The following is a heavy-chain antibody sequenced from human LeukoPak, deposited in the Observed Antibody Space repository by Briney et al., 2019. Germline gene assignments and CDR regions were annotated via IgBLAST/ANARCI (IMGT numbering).Heavy chain of an antibody. D-gene: IGHD6-13*01. CDR1: EYTLSGHY. V-gene: IGHV1-18*04. Sequence: GASVKVSCKASEYTLSGHYMHWVRQAPGQGLEWMGWISAYNGNTNYAQKLQGRVTMTTDTSTSTAYMELRSLRSDDTAVYYCAREEPPRSWYVYWGQGTLVTVSS. J-gene: IGHJ4*02. CDR3: AREEPPRSWYVY. CDR2: ISAYNGNT.